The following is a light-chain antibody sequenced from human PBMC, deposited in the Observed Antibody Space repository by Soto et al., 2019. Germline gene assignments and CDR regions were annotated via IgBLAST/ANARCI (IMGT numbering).Light chain of an antibody. J-gene: IGKJ1*01. CDR1: QSSSSY. Sequence: DIQLTQSPSSLSASVGDRVTITCRASQSSSSYLNWYQQKPGKAPTLLIYAASSLQSGVPARFRGGGSATDFTLTISSRQPEEYALYDCQPGETCSLGTKVELK. CDR2: AAS. CDR3: QPGET. V-gene: IGKV1-39*01.